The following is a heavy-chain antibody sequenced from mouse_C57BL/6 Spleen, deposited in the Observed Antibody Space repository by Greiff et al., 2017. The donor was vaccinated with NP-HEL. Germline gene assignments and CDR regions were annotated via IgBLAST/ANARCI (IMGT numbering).Heavy chain of an antibody. CDR2: ISSGSSTI. V-gene: IGHV5-17*01. CDR1: GFTFSDYG. CDR3: ARRLIYDGYYVDY. J-gene: IGHJ2*01. Sequence: EVKVVESGGGLVKSGGSLKLSCAASGFTFSDYGMHWVRQAPEKGLEWVAYISSGSSTIYYADTVKGRFTISRDNAKNTLFRQMSSLRSEDTAMYYCARRLIYDGYYVDYWGQGTTLTVSS. D-gene: IGHD2-3*01.